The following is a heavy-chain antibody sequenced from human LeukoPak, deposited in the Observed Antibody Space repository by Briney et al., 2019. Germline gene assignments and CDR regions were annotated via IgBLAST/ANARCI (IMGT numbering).Heavy chain of an antibody. V-gene: IGHV3-66*01. J-gene: IGHJ4*02. CDR2: IYSGGST. D-gene: IGHD4-17*01. CDR1: GFTVSSNY. Sequence: GGSLRLSCAASGFTVSSNYMSWVRQAPGKGLEWVSVIYSGGSTYYADSVKGRFTISRDNSKNTLYLQMNSLRAEDTAVYYCAGLMTTVTLENFDYWGQGTLVTVSS. CDR3: AGLMTTVTLENFDY.